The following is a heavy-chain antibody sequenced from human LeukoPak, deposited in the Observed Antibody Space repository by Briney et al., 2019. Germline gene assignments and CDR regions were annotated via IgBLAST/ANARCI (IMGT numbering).Heavy chain of an antibody. CDR1: GGSFSGYY. D-gene: IGHD2/OR15-2a*01. V-gene: IGHV4-34*01. CDR2: INHSGST. CDR3: ARVSRMRFDP. J-gene: IGHJ5*02. Sequence: SETLSLTCAVYGGSFSGYYWSWIRQPPGKGLEWIGEINHSGSTNYNPSLKSRVTISVATSKNQFSLKLSSVTAADTAAYYCARVSRMRFDPWGQGTLVTVSS.